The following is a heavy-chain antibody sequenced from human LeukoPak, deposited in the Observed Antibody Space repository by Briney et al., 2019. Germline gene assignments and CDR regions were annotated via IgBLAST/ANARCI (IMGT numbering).Heavy chain of an antibody. CDR2: ISSGSTYI. Sequence: GGSLRLSCAASGFTFSSYSINWVRQAPGKGLEWVSSISSGSTYIYYTDSVKGRFTISRHNAKNSLYLQMNSLRAEDTAVYYCARDHDWDYMDVWGKGTTVTVSS. V-gene: IGHV3-21*01. CDR3: ARDHDWDYMDV. CDR1: GFTFSSYS. J-gene: IGHJ6*03. D-gene: IGHD3-9*01.